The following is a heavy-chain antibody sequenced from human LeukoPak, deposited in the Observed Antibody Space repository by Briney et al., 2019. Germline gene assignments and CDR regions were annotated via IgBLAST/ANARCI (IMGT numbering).Heavy chain of an antibody. CDR2: IGAYSGNT. Sequence: ASVTVSCKASGYTFTSYYMHWVRQAPGQGLEWMGWIGAYSGNTNYAQNLQGRVTMTTDTSTSTAYMELRSLRSDDTAVYYCARAPDDYDFWSGPFDYWGRGTLVTVSS. V-gene: IGHV1-18*04. CDR3: ARAPDDYDFWSGPFDY. D-gene: IGHD3-3*01. J-gene: IGHJ4*02. CDR1: GYTFTSYY.